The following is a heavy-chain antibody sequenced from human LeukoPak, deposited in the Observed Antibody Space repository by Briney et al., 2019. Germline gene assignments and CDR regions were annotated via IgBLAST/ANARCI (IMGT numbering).Heavy chain of an antibody. CDR3: AREIYDSSGYYDY. D-gene: IGHD3-22*01. V-gene: IGHV3-48*01. CDR2: ISSSSSTI. J-gene: IGHJ4*02. Sequence: PGGSLRLSCAASGFTFSSYSMNWVRQAPGKGLEWVSYISSSSSTIYYADSVKGRFTISRDNAKNSLYLQMYSLRAEDTAVYYCAREIYDSSGYYDYWGQGTLVTVSS. CDR1: GFTFSSYS.